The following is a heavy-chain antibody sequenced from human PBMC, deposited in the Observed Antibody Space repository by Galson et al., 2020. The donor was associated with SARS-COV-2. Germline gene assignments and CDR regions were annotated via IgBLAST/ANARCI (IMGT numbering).Heavy chain of an antibody. V-gene: IGHV4-39*01. CDR1: GASVSSTNYY. D-gene: IGHD1-1*01. CDR2: VYYSGTT. CDR3: ARHIGSWSSPLDH. Sequence: SETLSLTCNVSGASVSSTNYYWGYFRRPLGKGLEWIASVYYSGTTYYSPSLKSRVTLSVDMSKNQFSLKLRSVTAADTAIYYCARHIGSWSSPLDHWGQGALVNVSS. J-gene: IGHJ4*02.